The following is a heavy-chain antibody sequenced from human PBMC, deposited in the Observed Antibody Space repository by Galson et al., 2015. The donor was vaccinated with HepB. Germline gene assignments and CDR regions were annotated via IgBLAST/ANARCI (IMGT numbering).Heavy chain of an antibody. CDR2: ISSSSSTI. J-gene: IGHJ4*02. D-gene: IGHD6-19*01. CDR3: AKGKQWLSTYYFDY. V-gene: IGHV3-48*02. CDR1: GFTFSSYS. Sequence: SLRLSCAASGFTFSSYSMNWVRQAPGKGLEWVSYISSSSSTIYYADSVKGRFTISRDNAKNSLYLQMNSLRDEDTAVYYCAKGKQWLSTYYFDYWGQGTLVTVSS.